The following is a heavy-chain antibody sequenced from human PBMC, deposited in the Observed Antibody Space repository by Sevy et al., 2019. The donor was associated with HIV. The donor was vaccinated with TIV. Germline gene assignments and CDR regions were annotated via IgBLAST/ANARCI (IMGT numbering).Heavy chain of an antibody. CDR1: GFTFSIYA. V-gene: IGHV3-30*04. CDR3: ARDVPSAVTDPFYYYGMDV. D-gene: IGHD2-21*02. Sequence: GGSLRLSCAASGFTFSIYATHWVRQAPGKGLEWVAVISYDGSKRYYVDSVKGRFTISRDNSKDTLYLQMNSLRPEDTAVYYCARDVPSAVTDPFYYYGMDVWGQGTTVTVSS. CDR2: ISYDGSKR. J-gene: IGHJ6*02.